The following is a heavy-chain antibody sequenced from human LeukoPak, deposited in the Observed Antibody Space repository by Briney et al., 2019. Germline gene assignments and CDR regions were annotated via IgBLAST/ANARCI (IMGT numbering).Heavy chain of an antibody. CDR3: ARNLQRWLSVCDY. CDR1: GGSISNSSYY. D-gene: IGHD5-18*01. V-gene: IGHV4-39*01. J-gene: IGHJ4*02. Sequence: SETLSLTCTVSGGSISNSSYYWGWVRQPPGKGLEWIGSIYYSGTTYFNPSLKSRVTISVDTSKNQFSLKLSSVTAADTAVYYCARNLQRWLSVCDYWGQGTLVTVSS. CDR2: IYYSGTT.